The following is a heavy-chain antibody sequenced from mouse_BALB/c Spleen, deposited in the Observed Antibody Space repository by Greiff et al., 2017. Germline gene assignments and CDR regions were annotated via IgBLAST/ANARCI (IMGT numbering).Heavy chain of an antibody. CDR3: ARAINAATAVDY. Sequence: QVQLQQSGAELVRPGTSVKISCKASGYTFTNYWLGWVKQRPGHGLEWIGDIYPGGGYTNYNEKFKGKATLTADTSSSTAYMQLSSLTSEDAAVYFCARAINAATAVDYWGQGTSVTVSS. CDR2: IYPGGGYT. CDR1: GYTFTNYW. V-gene: IGHV1-63*02. D-gene: IGHD1-2*01. J-gene: IGHJ4*01.